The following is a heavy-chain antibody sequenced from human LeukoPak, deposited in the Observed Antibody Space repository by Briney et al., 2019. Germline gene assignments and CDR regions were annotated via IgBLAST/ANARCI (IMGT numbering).Heavy chain of an antibody. CDR3: ASERPQGDNWFDP. D-gene: IGHD1-1*01. CDR1: GGSISSGSYY. J-gene: IGHJ5*02. Sequence: SETLSLTCTVSGGSISSGSYYWSWIRQPAGKGLEWIGRIYTSGSTNYNPSLKSRVTISVDTSKNQFSLKLSSVTAADTAVYYCASERPQGDNWFDPWGQGTLVTVSS. CDR2: IYTSGST. V-gene: IGHV4-61*02.